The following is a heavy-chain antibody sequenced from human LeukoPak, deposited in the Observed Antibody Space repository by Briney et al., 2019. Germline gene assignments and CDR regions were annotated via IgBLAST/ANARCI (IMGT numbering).Heavy chain of an antibody. V-gene: IGHV1-2*02. Sequence: ASVKVSCKASGYRFISHYIHWVRQAPGHGPEWLGWMHADNGNTRYPEEFEGRVTMTRDTSSNTAYMDLTSLRSDDTAVYYCAREGSYCVGGDCYSFDFWGQGTLVTVSS. CDR2: MHADNGNT. CDR1: GYRFISHY. D-gene: IGHD2-21*02. CDR3: AREGSYCVGGDCYSFDF. J-gene: IGHJ4*02.